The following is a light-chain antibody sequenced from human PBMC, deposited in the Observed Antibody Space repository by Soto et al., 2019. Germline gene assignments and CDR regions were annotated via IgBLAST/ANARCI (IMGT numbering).Light chain of an antibody. Sequence: EIVLTQSPGTLSLSPGERATLSCRASQTISSGYLAWYQQKPGQAPRLLIYDASSRATGIPDRFSGSGSGTDFTLTISRLEPEDFAVYYCHHSRSSPLTFGGGTKVEIK. CDR2: DAS. CDR1: QTISSGY. J-gene: IGKJ4*01. CDR3: HHSRSSPLT. V-gene: IGKV3-20*01.